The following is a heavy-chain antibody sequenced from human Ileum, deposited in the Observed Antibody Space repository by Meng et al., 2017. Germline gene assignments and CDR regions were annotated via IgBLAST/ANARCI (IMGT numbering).Heavy chain of an antibody. CDR3: VRDGSSSSGGTL. CDR1: GGSISNYY. J-gene: IGHJ2*01. Sequence: VRPQEPGPGLVKPPETLSRPCQVSGGSISNYYWSWIRQPAGKGLEWIGRIYASVSTNYNPSLRTRITMSVDTSKSQFSLKLTSITAADTAVYYCVRDGSSSSGGTLWGRGTLVTVSS. V-gene: IGHV4-4*07. CDR2: IYASVST. D-gene: IGHD2-2*01.